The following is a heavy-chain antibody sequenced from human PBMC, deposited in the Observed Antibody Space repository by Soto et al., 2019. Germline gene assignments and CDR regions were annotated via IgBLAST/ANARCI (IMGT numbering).Heavy chain of an antibody. CDR2: ISYDGNNK. CDR3: ARAGCDGGXCYTLVGLRYGMDV. Sequence: QVQLVESGGGVVQPGRSLRLSCAASGFTFSNYAMYWVRQAPGKGLEWVAVISYDGNNKYYADSVKGRFTISRDNSKNTLYLQMNSLRAEDTAVYYCARAGCDGGXCYTLVGLRYGMDVWGQGTTVTVSS. D-gene: IGHD2-15*01. V-gene: IGHV3-30-3*01. J-gene: IGHJ6*02. CDR1: GFTFSNYA.